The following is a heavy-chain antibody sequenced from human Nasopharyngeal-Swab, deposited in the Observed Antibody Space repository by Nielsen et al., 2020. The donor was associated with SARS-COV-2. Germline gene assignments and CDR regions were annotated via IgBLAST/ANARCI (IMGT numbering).Heavy chain of an antibody. D-gene: IGHD1-26*01. CDR1: GFTFSSYP. Sequence: SCVASGFTFSSYPMHWVRQAPGKGLEWVAVISYDGSNEHYVDSVKGRFTISRDNSKNTLYLQMNSLRPEDTAVYYCARVWQMGELVGGLAYWGQGTLVTVSS. CDR2: ISYDGSNE. J-gene: IGHJ4*02. CDR3: ARVWQMGELVGGLAY. V-gene: IGHV3-30-3*01.